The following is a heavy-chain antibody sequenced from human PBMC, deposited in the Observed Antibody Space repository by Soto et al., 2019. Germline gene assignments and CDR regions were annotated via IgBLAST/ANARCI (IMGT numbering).Heavy chain of an antibody. Sequence: QLQLQESGPGLVKPSETLSLTCTVSGGSISSSSYYWGWIRQPPGKGLEWIGSIYYSGSTYYIPAVVSLVTTSVDTSKNQFSLRLSSVTAADTAVYYCARLEQWLVGSGVVFWGQGTLVTLSS. J-gene: IGHJ4*02. V-gene: IGHV4-39*01. CDR1: GGSISSSSYY. D-gene: IGHD6-19*01. CDR3: ARLEQWLVGSGVVF. CDR2: IYYSGST.